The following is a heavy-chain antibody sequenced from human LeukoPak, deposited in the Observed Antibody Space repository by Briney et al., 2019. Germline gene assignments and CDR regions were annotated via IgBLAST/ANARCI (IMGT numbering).Heavy chain of an antibody. CDR2: INSDGSST. CDR1: GFTFSSYW. CDR3: ARNEAYYYGANSLSDI. J-gene: IGHJ3*02. D-gene: IGHD3-10*01. Sequence: GGSLRLSCAASGFTFSSYWMHWVRQAPGKGLVWVSRINSDGSSTSYADSVKGRFTISRHNAKNTLYLQTNSLRAEDTTVYYCARNEAYYYGANSLSDIWGQGTMVTVSS. V-gene: IGHV3-74*01.